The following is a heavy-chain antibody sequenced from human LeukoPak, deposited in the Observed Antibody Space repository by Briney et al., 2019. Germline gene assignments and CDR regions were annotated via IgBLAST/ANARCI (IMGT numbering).Heavy chain of an antibody. CDR3: AKASTELWIEELHESYFDY. CDR1: GYTFTGYY. J-gene: IGHJ4*02. CDR2: INPNSGGT. V-gene: IGHV1-2*02. D-gene: IGHD3-10*01. Sequence: ASVKVSCKASGYTFTGYYMHWVRQAPGQGLEWMGWINPNSGGTNYAQKFQGRVTMTRDTSISTAYMELSRLRSDDTAVYYCAKASTELWIEELHESYFDYWGQGTLVTVSS.